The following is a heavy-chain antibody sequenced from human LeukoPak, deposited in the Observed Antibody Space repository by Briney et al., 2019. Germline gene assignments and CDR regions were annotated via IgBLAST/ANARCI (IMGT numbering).Heavy chain of an antibody. D-gene: IGHD2-2*02. CDR2: INPSSGGT. J-gene: IGHJ3*02. V-gene: IGHV1-2*02. Sequence: ASVTVSCKASGYTFTGYYMHWVRQAPGQGLEWMGWINPSSGGTHNAQKFQGRVTMTRDTSISTAYMELSRLRSDDTAVYYCASDWGLSQLEYCSNTNCYMGAFDIWGQGTMVTVSS. CDR3: ASDWGLSQLEYCSNTNCYMGAFDI. CDR1: GYTFTGYY.